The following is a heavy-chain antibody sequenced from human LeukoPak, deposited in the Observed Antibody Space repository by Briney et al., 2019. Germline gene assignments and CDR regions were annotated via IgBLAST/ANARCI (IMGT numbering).Heavy chain of an antibody. V-gene: IGHV4-39*07. D-gene: IGHD6-13*01. Sequence: SETLSLTCTVSGGSISSSSYYWGWIRQPPGKGLEWIGSIYYSGSTNYNPSLKSRVTMSVDTSKNQFSLKLSSVTAADTAVYYCASSIAAAGNYYYYMDVWGKGTTVTVSS. CDR3: ASSIAAAGNYYYYMDV. J-gene: IGHJ6*03. CDR1: GGSISSSSYY. CDR2: IYYSGST.